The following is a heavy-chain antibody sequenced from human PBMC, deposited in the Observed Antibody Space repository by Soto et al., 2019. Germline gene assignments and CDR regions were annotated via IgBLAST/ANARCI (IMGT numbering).Heavy chain of an antibody. CDR1: AGIFSNYE. V-gene: IGHV1-2*02. Sequence: ASVKVSCKASAGIFSNYEFNWLGAAPGQGLEWMGWINPNSGGRNYAQKFQGGFTMTRDTPISTAYVELRRLRSDDTAVFDCGREPVVSYYGLNVWGQGSRGTVSS. J-gene: IGHJ6*02. CDR3: GREPVVSYYGLNV. D-gene: IGHD2-21*01. CDR2: INPNSGGR.